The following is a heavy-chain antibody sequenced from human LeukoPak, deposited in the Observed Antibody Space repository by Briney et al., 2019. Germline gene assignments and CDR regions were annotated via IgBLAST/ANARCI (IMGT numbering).Heavy chain of an antibody. D-gene: IGHD6-6*01. Sequence: ASVKVSCKASGHTFTTYYMHWVRQAPGQGLEWVGIINPSGGSTSYAQKFQGRVTFSRNTSITTAYMELSSLRSEDTAVYYCARAIRADRRGSWFDPWGQGTLVTVSS. V-gene: IGHV1-46*01. CDR1: GHTFTTYY. CDR3: ARAIRADRRGSWFDP. CDR2: INPSGGST. J-gene: IGHJ5*02.